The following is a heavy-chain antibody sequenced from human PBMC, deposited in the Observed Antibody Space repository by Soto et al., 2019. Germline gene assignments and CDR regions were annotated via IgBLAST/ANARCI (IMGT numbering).Heavy chain of an antibody. CDR3: VRGSKDSYPGSRSFCF. V-gene: IGHV3-23*01. D-gene: IGHD3-10*01. CDR2: ITDNGGDA. Sequence: PGGSLKLSCVASGLTFGSRAMSWVRQSPGEGLEWVSTITDNGGDAKYADSVRGRFDISRDNSKNTLYLQMSALRAEASAIYFCVRGSKDSYPGSRSFCFWGRGTLVTVSS. CDR1: GLTFGSRA. J-gene: IGHJ4*02.